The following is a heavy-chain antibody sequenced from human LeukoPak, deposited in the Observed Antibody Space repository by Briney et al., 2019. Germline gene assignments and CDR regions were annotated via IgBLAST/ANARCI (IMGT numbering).Heavy chain of an antibody. J-gene: IGHJ4*02. CDR3: ARDLDYYDSSGYY. D-gene: IGHD3-22*01. CDR2: ISSSSSYI. CDR1: GFTFSSYS. Sequence: GGSLRLSCAASGFTFSSYSMNWVRQAPGKGLEWVSPISSSSSYIYYADSVKGRFTISRDNAKNSLYLQMNSLRAEDTAVYYCARDLDYYDSSGYYWGQGTLVTVSS. V-gene: IGHV3-21*01.